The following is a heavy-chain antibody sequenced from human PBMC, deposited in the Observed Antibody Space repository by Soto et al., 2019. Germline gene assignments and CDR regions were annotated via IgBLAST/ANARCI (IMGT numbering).Heavy chain of an antibody. CDR1: GGTFSSYA. V-gene: IGHV1-18*01. D-gene: IGHD3-22*01. J-gene: IGHJ6*02. Sequence: GASVKVSCKASGGTFSSYAISWVRQAPGQGLEWLGWISAYDDNTKYAQTLQGRVSMSTDTSTNTAYMELRSLRSDDTAMYYCARGGYYDSSGSHYHYYGMNVWGQGTTVPVSS. CDR2: ISAYDDNT. CDR3: ARGGYYDSSGSHYHYYGMNV.